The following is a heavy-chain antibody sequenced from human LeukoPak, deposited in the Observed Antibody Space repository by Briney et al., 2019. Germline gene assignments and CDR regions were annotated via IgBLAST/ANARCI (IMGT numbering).Heavy chain of an antibody. V-gene: IGHV1-2*02. CDR3: ARAVADAFDV. J-gene: IGHJ3*01. CDR2: INPNMGGT. CDR1: GYTFTGYD. D-gene: IGHD6-19*01. Sequence: ASVRVSCKASGYTFTGYDMHCVRQAPGQGLEWMGWINPNMGGTNYAQKFQGRVTMTRDTSISTAYMELNSLRSDDTAVYFCARAVADAFDVWGQGTMVTVSS.